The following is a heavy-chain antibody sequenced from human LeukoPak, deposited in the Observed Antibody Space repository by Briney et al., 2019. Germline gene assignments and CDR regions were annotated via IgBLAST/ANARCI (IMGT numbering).Heavy chain of an antibody. Sequence: SETLSLTCTVSGGSISSGSYYWSWIRQPAGKGLEWIGRIYTSGSTNYNPSLKSRVTISLDTSENHFSLKLSSVTAADTAVYYCARVTTGGYYNYWGQGTLDTVSS. V-gene: IGHV4-61*02. CDR2: IYTSGST. D-gene: IGHD3-22*01. CDR1: GGSISSGSYY. J-gene: IGHJ4*02. CDR3: ARVTTGGYYNY.